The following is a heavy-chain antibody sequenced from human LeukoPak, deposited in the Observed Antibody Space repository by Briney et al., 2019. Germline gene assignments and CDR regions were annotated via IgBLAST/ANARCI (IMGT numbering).Heavy chain of an antibody. J-gene: IGHJ5*02. CDR1: DGSISSSNW. V-gene: IGHV4-31*11. CDR3: ARGITMIVVVNLPPNNWFDP. Sequence: SETLSLTCAVSDGSISSSNWWSWVRQHPGKGLEWIGYIYYSGSTYYNPSLKSRVTISVDTSKNQFSLKLSSVTAADTAVYYCARGITMIVVVNLPPNNWFDPWGQGTLVTVSS. CDR2: IYYSGST. D-gene: IGHD3-22*01.